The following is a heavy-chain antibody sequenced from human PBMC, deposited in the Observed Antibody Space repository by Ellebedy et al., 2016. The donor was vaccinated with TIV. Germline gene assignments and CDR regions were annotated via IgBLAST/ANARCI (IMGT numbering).Heavy chain of an antibody. CDR2: IYYSGST. CDR1: GGSISSYY. Sequence: MPSETLSLTCTVSGGSISSYYWGWIRQPPGKGLEWIGYIYYSGSTYYNPSLKSRVTISVDTSKNQFSLKLSSVTAADTAVYYCARDRGIKQSFDYWGQGTLVTVSS. V-gene: IGHV4-59*12. J-gene: IGHJ4*02. CDR3: ARDRGIKQSFDY. D-gene: IGHD3-10*01.